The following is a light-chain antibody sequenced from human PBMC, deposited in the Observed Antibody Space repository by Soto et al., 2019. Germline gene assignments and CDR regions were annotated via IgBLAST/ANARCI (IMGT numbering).Light chain of an antibody. CDR2: GNS. V-gene: IGLV1-40*01. CDR3: QSYDSSLSGSV. Sequence: QSVLTQPPSVSGAPGQRVTISCTGSSSNIGTGYDVHWYQQLPGTAPKLLIFGNSNRPSGVPDRFSGSRSGTSASLAITGLEAEDEADYSCQSYDSSLSGSVCGTGTKVTAL. J-gene: IGLJ1*01. CDR1: SSNIGTGYD.